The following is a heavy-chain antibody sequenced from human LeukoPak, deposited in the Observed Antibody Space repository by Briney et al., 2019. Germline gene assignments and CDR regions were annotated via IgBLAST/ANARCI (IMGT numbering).Heavy chain of an antibody. CDR2: IYTSGST. V-gene: IGHV4-4*07. J-gene: IGHJ4*02. CDR3: ARLEDYYGSGSYRGGIDY. Sequence: PSETLSLTCTVSGGSISSYYWSWIRQPAGKGLEWIGRIYTSGSTNYNPSLKSRVTISVDTSKNQFSLKLSSVTAADTAVYYCARLEDYYGSGSYRGGIDYWGQGTLVTVSS. D-gene: IGHD3-10*01. CDR1: GGSISSYY.